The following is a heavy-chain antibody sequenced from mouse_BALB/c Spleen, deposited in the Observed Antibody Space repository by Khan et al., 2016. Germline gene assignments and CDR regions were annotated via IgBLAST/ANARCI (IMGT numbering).Heavy chain of an antibody. CDR2: ISYDGSN. Sequence: VQLKESGPGLVKPSQSLSLTCSVTGYSITSGYYWNWIRQFPGNKLEWMGYISYDGSNNYNPYLKNRISITRDTSKNQFFLKLNSVTTEDTATYYCARVDYYGYSYAMDYWGQGTSVTVSS. CDR1: GYSITSGYY. J-gene: IGHJ4*01. D-gene: IGHD1-2*01. V-gene: IGHV3-6*02. CDR3: ARVDYYGYSYAMDY.